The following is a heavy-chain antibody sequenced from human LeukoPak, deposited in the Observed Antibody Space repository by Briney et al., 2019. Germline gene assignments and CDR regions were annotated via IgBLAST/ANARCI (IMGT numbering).Heavy chain of an antibody. D-gene: IGHD5-18*01. CDR1: GGSISSGDYY. Sequence: PSETLSLTCTVSGGSISSGDYYWSWIRQPPGKGLEWIGYIYYSGSTNYNPSLKSRVTMSVDTSKNQFSLKLSSVTAADTAVYYCAREDTAMVRDNWFDPWGQGTLVTVSS. J-gene: IGHJ5*02. CDR2: IYYSGST. CDR3: AREDTAMVRDNWFDP. V-gene: IGHV4-61*08.